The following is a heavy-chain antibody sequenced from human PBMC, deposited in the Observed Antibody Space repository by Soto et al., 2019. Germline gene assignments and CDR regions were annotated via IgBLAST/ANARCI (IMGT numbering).Heavy chain of an antibody. CDR1: GYSISSSNW. CDR3: ARVAVAGNYFDY. Sequence: SETLSLTCAFSGYSISSSNWWGWIRQPPGKGLEWIGYIYYSGSTYYNPSLKSRVTMSVDTSKNQFSLKLSSVTAVDTAVYYCARVAVAGNYFDYWGQGTLVTVSS. CDR2: IYYSGST. V-gene: IGHV4-28*03. J-gene: IGHJ4*02. D-gene: IGHD6-19*01.